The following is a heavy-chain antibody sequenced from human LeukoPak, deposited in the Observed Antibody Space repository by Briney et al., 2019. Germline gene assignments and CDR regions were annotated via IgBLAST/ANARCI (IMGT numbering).Heavy chain of an antibody. V-gene: IGHV1-69*05. J-gene: IGHJ4*02. D-gene: IGHD2-2*02. Sequence: ASVKVSCKASGGTFSSYAISWVRQAPGQGLEWMGGIIPIFGTANYAQKFQGRVTITTDESTSTAYMELSSLRSEDTAVYYCAAALYCSSTSCYTGTVYWGQGTLVTVSS. CDR1: GGTFSSYA. CDR2: IIPIFGTA. CDR3: AAALYCSSTSCYTGTVY.